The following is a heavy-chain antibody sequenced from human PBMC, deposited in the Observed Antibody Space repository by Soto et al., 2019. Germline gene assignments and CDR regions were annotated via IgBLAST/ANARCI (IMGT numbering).Heavy chain of an antibody. CDR3: VRDHHDYDFWSGNPRGYFDL. D-gene: IGHD3-3*01. CDR1: GFTLSNFW. Sequence: GGSLRLSCAASGFTLSNFWLHWVRQVPGKGLVWVSRINDDGSRTKYADSVEGRLTISRDTAKNTLYLQMDSLRVEDTAVYYCVRDHHDYDFWSGNPRGYFDLWGRGTLVTVSS. J-gene: IGHJ2*01. V-gene: IGHV3-74*01. CDR2: INDDGSRT.